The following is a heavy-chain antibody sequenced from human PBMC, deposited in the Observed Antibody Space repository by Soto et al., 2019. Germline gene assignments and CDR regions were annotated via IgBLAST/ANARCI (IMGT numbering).Heavy chain of an antibody. CDR2: IYYSGST. J-gene: IGHJ4*02. V-gene: IGHV4-59*01. CDR3: ARDSGSGYQNFDY. Sequence: SETLSLTCTVSGGSISSYYCSWIRQPPGKGLEWIGYIYYSGSTNYNPSLKSRVTISVDTSKNQFSLKLSSVTAADTAVYYCARDSGSGYQNFDYWGQGTLVTVSS. CDR1: GGSISSYY. D-gene: IGHD5-12*01.